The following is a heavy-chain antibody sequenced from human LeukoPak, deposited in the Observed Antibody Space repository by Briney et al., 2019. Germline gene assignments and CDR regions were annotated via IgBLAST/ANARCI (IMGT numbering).Heavy chain of an antibody. CDR3: ATTAGTMVRGDYYGMDV. CDR1: GFTFDDYA. J-gene: IGHJ6*02. V-gene: IGHV3-9*01. Sequence: PGRSLRLSCAASGFTFDDYAMHWVRQAPGKGLEWVSGISWNSGSIGYADSVKGRFTISRDNAKNSLYLQMNSLRAEDTALYYCATTAGTMVRGDYYGMDVWGQGTTVTVSS. CDR2: ISWNSGSI. D-gene: IGHD3-10*01.